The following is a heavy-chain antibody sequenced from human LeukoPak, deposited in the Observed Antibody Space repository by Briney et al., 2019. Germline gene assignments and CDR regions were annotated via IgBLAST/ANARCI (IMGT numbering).Heavy chain of an antibody. Sequence: GGSLRLSCVASGFTFGRHAMNWVRQAPGKGLEWVSSIFDSGAPSCYADSVKGRFTISRDNSKNTLYVQMESLRAEDTAVYYCTKAVGGGRDAYDIWGQGTMVTVSS. CDR3: TKAVGGGRDAYDI. CDR1: GFTFGRHA. J-gene: IGHJ3*02. CDR2: IFDSGAPS. V-gene: IGHV3-23*01. D-gene: IGHD3-16*01.